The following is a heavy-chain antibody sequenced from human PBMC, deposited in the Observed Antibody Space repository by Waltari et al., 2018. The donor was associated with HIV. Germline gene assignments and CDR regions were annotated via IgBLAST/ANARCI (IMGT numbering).Heavy chain of an antibody. J-gene: IGHJ4*02. CDR1: GFTFARYA. V-gene: IGHV3-21*06. CDR3: TATVTTRGTFDY. Sequence: EVQLVESGGGLAKPGGSRRLPWAASGFTFARYAMNWVRQAPGKGLEWIAYISRSSDYIYYADSVKGRFIISRDNAKNSVFLDMNNMRDVDTAVYYCTATVTTRGTFDYWGQGTMVPVS. D-gene: IGHD4-17*01. CDR2: ISRSSDYI.